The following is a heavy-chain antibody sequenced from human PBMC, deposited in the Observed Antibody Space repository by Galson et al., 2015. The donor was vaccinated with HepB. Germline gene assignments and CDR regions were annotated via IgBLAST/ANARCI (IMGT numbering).Heavy chain of an antibody. D-gene: IGHD2-2*02. Sequence: SLRLSCAASGFTFSSYAMSWVRQTPGKGLEWVSAISGSGANTYYADSVKGRFTISRDNSKNTLYLQMSSLRADDTAVYYCVKAYDCSSTGCYNGPLIHFDYWGQGSLVTVSS. J-gene: IGHJ4*02. CDR3: VKAYDCSSTGCYNGPLIHFDY. CDR1: GFTFSSYA. V-gene: IGHV3-23*01. CDR2: ISGSGANT.